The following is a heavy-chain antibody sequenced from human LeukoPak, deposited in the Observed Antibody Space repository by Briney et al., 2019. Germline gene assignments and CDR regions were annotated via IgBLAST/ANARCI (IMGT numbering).Heavy chain of an antibody. CDR3: ARDRLVRGVIVLGHYYFDY. J-gene: IGHJ4*02. CDR1: GGTFSSYA. V-gene: IGHV1-69*05. Sequence: SVKVSCKASGGTFSSYAISWVRQAPGQGPEWMGRIIPIFGTANYAQKFQGRVTITTDESTSTAYMELSSLRSEDTAVYYCARDRLVRGVIVLGHYYFDYWGQGTLVTVSS. CDR2: IIPIFGTA. D-gene: IGHD3-10*01.